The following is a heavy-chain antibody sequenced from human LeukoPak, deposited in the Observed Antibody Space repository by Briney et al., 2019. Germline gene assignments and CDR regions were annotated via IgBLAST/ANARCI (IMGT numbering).Heavy chain of an antibody. V-gene: IGHV4-34*01. Sequence: SETLSLTCAVYGGSFSGYYWSWIRQPPGKGLEWIGEINHSGSTNYNPSLKSRVTISVDTSKNQFSLKLSSVTAADTAVYYCARFAGYYFDYWDQGTLVTVSS. CDR2: INHSGST. J-gene: IGHJ4*02. CDR3: ARFAGYYFDY. D-gene: IGHD3-10*01. CDR1: GGSFSGYY.